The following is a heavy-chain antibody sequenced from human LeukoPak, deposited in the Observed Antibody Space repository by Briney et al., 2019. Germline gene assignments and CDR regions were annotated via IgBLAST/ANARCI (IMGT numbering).Heavy chain of an antibody. CDR1: GFTFNSYA. CDR2: ISGSGGST. V-gene: IGHV3-23*01. Sequence: PGGSLRLSCAASGFTFNSYAMSWVPQAPGKGLEWVSAISGSGGSTYYADSVKGRFTISRDNSKNTLYLQMNSLRAEDTAVYYCARVGPDCSSTSCYRWFDPWGQGTLVTVSS. CDR3: ARVGPDCSSTSCYRWFDP. J-gene: IGHJ5*02. D-gene: IGHD2-2*01.